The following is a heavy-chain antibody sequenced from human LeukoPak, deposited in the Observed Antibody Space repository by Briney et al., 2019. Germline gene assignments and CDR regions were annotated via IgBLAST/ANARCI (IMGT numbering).Heavy chain of an antibody. CDR3: ASHLYFDFWSDR. V-gene: IGHV3-15*01. CDR2: IKSKADGGTT. Sequence: GGSLRLSCAASGFIFTDAWMSWVRQIPGKGLEWVGRIKSKADGGTTDYATFVKGRFIITRDDSKSTFLQLNSLKIEDTAVYYCASHLYFDFWSDRWGQGTTVTVSS. CDR1: GFIFTDAW. J-gene: IGHJ6*02. D-gene: IGHD3-3*01.